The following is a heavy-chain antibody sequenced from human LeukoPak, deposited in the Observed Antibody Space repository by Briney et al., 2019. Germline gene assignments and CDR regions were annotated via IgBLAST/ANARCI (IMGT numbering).Heavy chain of an antibody. CDR1: GFSFSGSA. CDR3: AKDRGSRGFVVVTWSLNWFDP. D-gene: IGHD2-21*02. CDR2: IRSQADSYAT. J-gene: IGHJ5*02. Sequence: GGSLRLSCAASGFSFSGSAIHWVRQTSGKGLEWIGRIRSQADSYATAYSVSVKGRFSISRDNSKNTLYLQMNSLGAEDTAVYYCAKDRGSRGFVVVTWSLNWFDPWGQGTLVTVSS. V-gene: IGHV3-73*01.